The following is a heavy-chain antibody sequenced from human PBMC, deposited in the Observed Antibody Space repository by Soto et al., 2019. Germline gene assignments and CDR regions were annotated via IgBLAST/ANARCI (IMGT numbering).Heavy chain of an antibody. J-gene: IGHJ4*02. V-gene: IGHV1-69*02. Sequence: QVQLVQSGTGVKKPGSSVKVSCKASGGTFRNYPISWVRQAPGQGLEWMGSIFPLTDIPDYAQNFQARLTISADKSTSTAYMELSSLTSDDTAMYFCARGPLVVLNYFESWGQGTLVTVSS. CDR2: IFPLTDIP. CDR3: ARGPLVVLNYFES. CDR1: GGTFRNYP.